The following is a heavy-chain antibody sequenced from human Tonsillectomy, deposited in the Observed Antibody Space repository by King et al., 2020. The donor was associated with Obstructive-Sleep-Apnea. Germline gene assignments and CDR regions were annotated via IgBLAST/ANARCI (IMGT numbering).Heavy chain of an antibody. V-gene: IGHV3-30*04. CDR2: ISYDGSNE. D-gene: IGHD1-26*01. J-gene: IGHJ4*02. CDR1: GFTFSSYA. Sequence: VQLVESGGGVVQPGRSLTLSCAASGFTFSSYAMHWVRQAPGKGLEGVAVISYDGSNEYYADSVKGRITISRDNSKNTLYLQMNSLRAEDTAVFYCARGELGATTIDYWGQGTLVTVSS. CDR3: ARGELGATTIDY.